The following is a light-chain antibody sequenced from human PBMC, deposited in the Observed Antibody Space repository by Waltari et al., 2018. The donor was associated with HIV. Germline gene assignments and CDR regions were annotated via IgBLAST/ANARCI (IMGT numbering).Light chain of an antibody. J-gene: IGKJ1*01. Sequence: DIVMTQSPDSLAVSVGERATINCKSSQNILDISNNKNYLTWYQQKPGQSPKLLMYCASTRESGVPDRFRGSGSGTDFTLTISSLQAEDVAFYYCQQHFSTPWTFGQGTKVGIK. CDR3: QQHFSTPWT. CDR1: QNILDISNNKNY. CDR2: CAS. V-gene: IGKV4-1*01.